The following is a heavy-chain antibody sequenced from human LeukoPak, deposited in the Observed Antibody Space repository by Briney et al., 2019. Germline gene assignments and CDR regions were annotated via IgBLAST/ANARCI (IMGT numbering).Heavy chain of an antibody. J-gene: IGHJ1*01. CDR1: GGSISSGDYY. CDR3: ARHGSSGSGSYYEYFQH. D-gene: IGHD1-26*01. V-gene: IGHV4-39*01. CDR2: IYYSGST. Sequence: PSQTLSLTCTVSGGSISSGDYYWSWIRQPPGKGLEWIGSIYYSGSTNYNPSLKSRVTISVDTSKNQFSLKLSSVTAADTAVYYCARHGSSGSGSYYEYFQHWGQGTLVTVSS.